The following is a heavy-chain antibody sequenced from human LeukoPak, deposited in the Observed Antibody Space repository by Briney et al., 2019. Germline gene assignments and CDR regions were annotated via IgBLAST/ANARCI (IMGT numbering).Heavy chain of an antibody. D-gene: IGHD3-22*01. CDR2: ISYDGSNK. J-gene: IGHJ4*02. V-gene: IGHV3-30*03. CDR1: GFTFSSYG. CDR3: ARDYMGYDSNGYYSQPFSFDY. Sequence: GGSLRLSCAASGFTFSSYGMHWVRQAPGKGLEWVAVISYDGSNKYYADSVKGRFTISRDNSKNTLYLQMNSLRTEDTAVYYCARDYMGYDSNGYYSQPFSFDYWGQGTLVTVSS.